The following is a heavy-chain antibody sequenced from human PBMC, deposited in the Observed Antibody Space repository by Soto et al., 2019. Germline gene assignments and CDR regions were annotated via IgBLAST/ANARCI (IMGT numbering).Heavy chain of an antibody. D-gene: IGHD6-13*01. CDR1: RGTFSRSR. CDR2: IVPIYRTA. J-gene: IGHJ4*02. CDR3: VRDSGAKLSSS. Sequence: VQVSCQASRGTFSRSRINWVGQAPGRGLEGVGGIVPIYRTADYAQKFEGRVTITADESARTSYMELRSLKSQDTAVYYCVRDSGAKLSSSGGQGTRGTVSS. V-gene: IGHV1-69*13.